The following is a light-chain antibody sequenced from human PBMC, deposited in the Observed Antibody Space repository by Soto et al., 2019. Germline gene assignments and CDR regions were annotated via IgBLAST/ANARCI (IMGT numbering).Light chain of an antibody. CDR1: QSVISSY. CDR3: HQRQSWPRT. V-gene: IGKV3D-20*02. J-gene: IGKJ1*01. Sequence: IGLTQSPGTLSLSPGERATLSCRASQSVISSYFAWYQHRPGQAPRLLIYQTSIRAAGIPARFSASGSGTDFTLTISDVQPEDFALYYCHQRQSWPRTFGQGTKVDIK. CDR2: QTS.